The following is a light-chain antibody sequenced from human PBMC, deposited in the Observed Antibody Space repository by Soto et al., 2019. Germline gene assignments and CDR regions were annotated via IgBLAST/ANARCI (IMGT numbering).Light chain of an antibody. Sequence: QAVVTQEPSLTVSPGGTVTLTCGSSTGAVTSGHFPYWFQQKPGQAPRTLIYDTSNKHSWTPDRFSGSLLGGKAALTLSGALPEDEAEYYCLLCYTDARGVFGGGTKVTVL. CDR3: LLCYTDARGV. J-gene: IGLJ3*02. CDR2: DTS. CDR1: TGAVTSGHF. V-gene: IGLV7-46*01.